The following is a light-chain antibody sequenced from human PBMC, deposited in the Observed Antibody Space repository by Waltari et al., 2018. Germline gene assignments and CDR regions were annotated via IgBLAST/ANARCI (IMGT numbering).Light chain of an antibody. CDR1: QDIGTY. CDR2: AAS. Sequence: DIQLTQSPSFLSASVGRRVTVTCRASQDIGTYLAWYQKKPGKGPPLLIYAASSLHTGVPSRFSAGGSGTMFTLTINRLQPEDFATYYCEQLHTYPLTFGWGTEVEL. V-gene: IGKV1-9*01. CDR3: EQLHTYPLT. J-gene: IGKJ4*01.